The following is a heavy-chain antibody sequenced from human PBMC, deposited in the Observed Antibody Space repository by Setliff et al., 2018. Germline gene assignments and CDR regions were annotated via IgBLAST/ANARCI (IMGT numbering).Heavy chain of an antibody. CDR1: GFTFKTYS. Sequence: ASVKVSCKASGFTFKTYSFSWIRQAPGQGLEWVGWISGYNGNTIYAQKFQGRVTMTTDTSTTTAYLELASLRDDDTAVYYCVRGPGPSVVVAIPFDHWGQGSLVTVSS. D-gene: IGHD5-12*01. J-gene: IGHJ4*02. V-gene: IGHV1-18*01. CDR2: ISGYNGNT. CDR3: VRGPGPSVVVAIPFDH.